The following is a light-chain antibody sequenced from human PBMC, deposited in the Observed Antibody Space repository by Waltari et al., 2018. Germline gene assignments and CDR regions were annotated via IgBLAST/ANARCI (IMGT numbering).Light chain of an antibody. J-gene: IGKJ1*01. Sequence: ETVLTQSPGTLPLSPGERATLPCKASQCVFIDYLAWYQQKPGQAPRLVIYGTSNRAAGIPDRFSGSGSGTDFTLTISRLEPEDFAVYYCQQYTGSLPWTFGQGTKVEIK. CDR3: QQYTGSLPWT. V-gene: IGKV3-20*01. CDR2: GTS. CDR1: QCVFIDY.